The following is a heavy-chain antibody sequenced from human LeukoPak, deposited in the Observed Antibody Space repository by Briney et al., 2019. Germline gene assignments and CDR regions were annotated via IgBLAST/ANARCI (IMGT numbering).Heavy chain of an antibody. V-gene: IGHV3-33*06. J-gene: IGHJ4*02. CDR3: GKDLGSSARYLDRVDY. D-gene: IGHD2-2*01. CDR2: IWYEGSEK. CDR1: GFAFSSHV. Sequence: GGSLRLSCGASGFAFSSHVMHWVRQAPGRGLEWLTIIWYEGSEKYYADSVKGRFTCSRDNSKNTVYLQMNSLRAEDTAVYYCGKDLGSSARYLDRVDYWGQGTLVTVSS.